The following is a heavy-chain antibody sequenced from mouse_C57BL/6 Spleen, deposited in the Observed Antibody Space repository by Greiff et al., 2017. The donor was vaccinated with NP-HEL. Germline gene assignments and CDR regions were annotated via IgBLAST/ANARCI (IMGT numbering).Heavy chain of an antibody. CDR3: ARSRYSNSYAMDY. J-gene: IGHJ4*01. CDR2: IDPSDSYT. CDR1: GYTFTSYW. V-gene: IGHV1-50*01. Sequence: VQLQQPGAELVKPGASVKLSCKASGYTFTSYWMQWVKQRPGQGLEWIGEIDPSDSYTNYTQKFKGKATLTVDTSSSTAYMQLSSLTSEDSAVYYCARSRYSNSYAMDYWGQGTSVTVSS. D-gene: IGHD2-5*01.